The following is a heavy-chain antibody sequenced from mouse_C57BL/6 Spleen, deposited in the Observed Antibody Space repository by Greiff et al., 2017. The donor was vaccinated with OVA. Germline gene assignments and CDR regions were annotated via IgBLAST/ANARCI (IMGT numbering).Heavy chain of an antibody. D-gene: IGHD2-4*01. CDR3: AGLRRDYYAMDY. V-gene: IGHV5-6*01. J-gene: IGHJ4*01. CDR2: ISSGGSYT. Sequence: EVKLQESGGDLVKPGGSLKLSCAASGFTFSSYGMSWVRQTPDKRLEWVATISSGGSYTYYPDSVKGRFTISRDNAKNTLYLQMSSLKSEDTAMDYCAGLRRDYYAMDYWGQGTSVTVSS. CDR1: GFTFSSYG.